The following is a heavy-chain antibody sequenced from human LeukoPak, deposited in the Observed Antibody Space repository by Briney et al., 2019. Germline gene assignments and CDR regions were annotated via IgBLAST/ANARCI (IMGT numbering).Heavy chain of an antibody. CDR3: TRGPIYLLLYSGTDV. J-gene: IGHJ6*02. V-gene: IGHV3-49*04. CDR1: GFNIGDHA. CDR2: IRSNAYGGTK. Sequence: GGSLRLSCTASGFNIGDHAMSWVRQAPGKGLEWVSFIRSNAYGGTKEYAASAKGRFTISRDDSKSVVYLHMDSLTSEDTGVYYCTRGPIYLLLYSGTDVWGQGTTV. D-gene: IGHD2-2*02.